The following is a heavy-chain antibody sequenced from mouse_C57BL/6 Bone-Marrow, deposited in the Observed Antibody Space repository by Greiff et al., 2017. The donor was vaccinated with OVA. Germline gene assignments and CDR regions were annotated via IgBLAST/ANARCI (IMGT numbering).Heavy chain of an antibody. J-gene: IGHJ2*01. CDR2: ISSGGSYT. Sequence: EVKLMESGGDLVKPGGSLKLSCAASGFTFSSYGMSWVRQTPDKRLEWVATISSGGSYTYYPDSVKGRFTISRDNAKNTLYLQMSSLKSEDTAMYYCARHGHYGSSSPGFDYWGQGTTLTVSS. D-gene: IGHD1-1*01. CDR3: ARHGHYGSSSPGFDY. V-gene: IGHV5-6*01. CDR1: GFTFSSYG.